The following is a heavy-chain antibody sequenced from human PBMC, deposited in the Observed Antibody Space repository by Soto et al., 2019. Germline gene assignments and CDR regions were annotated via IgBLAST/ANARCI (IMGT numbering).Heavy chain of an antibody. V-gene: IGHV2-5*02. CDR1: GFSLRISGVG. CDR3: AHSATVSDAFDI. J-gene: IGHJ3*02. D-gene: IGHD2-15*01. CDR2: IYWDEDK. Sequence: QITLKESGPTLVKPTQTLTLTCTFSGFSLRISGVGVGWIRQPPGKALEWLALIYWDEDKRYSPSLKSRLTITKDTSKNQVVLTMTNIDPVDTATYYCAHSATVSDAFDIWGQGTMVTVSS.